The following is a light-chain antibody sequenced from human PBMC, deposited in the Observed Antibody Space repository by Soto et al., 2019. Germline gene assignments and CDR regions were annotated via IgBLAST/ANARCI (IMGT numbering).Light chain of an antibody. Sequence: QSVLTQPPSASGTPAQRVTISCSGSSSNIGSNTVNWYQQLPVTAPKLLIYSNNQRPSGVPDRFSGSKSGTSASLAISGLQSEDEADYYCAAWDDSLNGVVFGGGTKLTVL. CDR1: SSNIGSNT. V-gene: IGLV1-44*01. J-gene: IGLJ2*01. CDR2: SNN. CDR3: AAWDDSLNGVV.